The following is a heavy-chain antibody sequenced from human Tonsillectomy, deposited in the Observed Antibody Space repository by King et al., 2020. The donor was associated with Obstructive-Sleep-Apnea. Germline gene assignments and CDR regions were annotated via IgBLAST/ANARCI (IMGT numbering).Heavy chain of an antibody. D-gene: IGHD2-21*01. Sequence: VQLVESGGGLVKPGGSLRLSCAASGFTFSNAWMSWVRQAPGKGLEWVGRIKSKTDGGTTDYAAPVKGRFTISRDDSKNTLYLQMNSLKTEDTAVYYCTKAQEGDSDAFDIWGQGTMVTVSS. J-gene: IGHJ3*02. V-gene: IGHV3-15*01. CDR2: IKSKTDGGTT. CDR3: TKAQEGDSDAFDI. CDR1: GFTFSNAW.